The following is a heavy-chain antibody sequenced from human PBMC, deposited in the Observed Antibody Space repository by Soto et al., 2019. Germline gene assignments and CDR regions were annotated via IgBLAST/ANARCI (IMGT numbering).Heavy chain of an antibody. D-gene: IGHD2-2*01. J-gene: IGHJ5*02. CDR2: ISYDGSNK. CDR1: GFTFSSYG. V-gene: IGHV3-30*18. Sequence: GGSLRLSCAASGFTFSSYGMHWVRQAPGKGLEGVAVISYDGSNKYYADSVKGRFTISRDNSKNTLYLQMNSLRAEETAVYYCAKGSTSLSFDPWGQGTLVTVSS. CDR3: AKGSTSLSFDP.